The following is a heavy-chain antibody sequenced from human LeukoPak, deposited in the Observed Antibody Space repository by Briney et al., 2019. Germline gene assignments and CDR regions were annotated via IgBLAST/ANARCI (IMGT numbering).Heavy chain of an antibody. V-gene: IGHV3-7*01. CDR3: ARDYDLLYYGMDV. CDR2: IKQDGSEK. D-gene: IGHD3-3*01. CDR1: GFTFSSYW. Sequence: GGSLRLSCAASGFTFSSYWMSWVRQAPGKGLEWVANIKQDGSEKYYVDSVKGRFTISRDNAKNSLYLQMSSLRAEDTAVYYCARDYDLLYYGMDVWGQGTTVTVSS. J-gene: IGHJ6*02.